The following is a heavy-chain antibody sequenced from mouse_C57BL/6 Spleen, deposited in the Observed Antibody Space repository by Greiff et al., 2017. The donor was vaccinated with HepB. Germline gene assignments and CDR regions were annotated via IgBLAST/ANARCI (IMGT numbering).Heavy chain of an antibody. CDR2: IDPSDSYT. Sequence: VQLQQPGAELVKPGASVKLSCKASGYTFTSYWMQWVKQRPGQGLEWIGEIDPSDSYTNYNQKFKGKATLTVDTSSSTAYMQLSSLTSEDSAVYYCARGDYYGSTNWYFDVWGTGTTVTVSS. D-gene: IGHD1-1*01. J-gene: IGHJ1*03. CDR3: ARGDYYGSTNWYFDV. V-gene: IGHV1-50*01. CDR1: GYTFTSYW.